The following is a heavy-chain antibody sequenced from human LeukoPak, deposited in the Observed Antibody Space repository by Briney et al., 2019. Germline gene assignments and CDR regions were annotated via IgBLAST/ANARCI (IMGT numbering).Heavy chain of an antibody. CDR3: ASYKPAVAGKAYYYYYMDV. J-gene: IGHJ6*03. CDR1: GFTFSNHA. D-gene: IGHD6-19*01. CDR2: ISYDGSNK. Sequence: GGSLRLSCAASGFTFSNHAMHWVRQAPCRGLEWVAVISYDGSNKNYADSVKGRFTISRDNSKNTLYLQMNSLRAEDTAVYYCASYKPAVAGKAYYYYYMDVWGKGTTVTVSS. V-gene: IGHV3-30*04.